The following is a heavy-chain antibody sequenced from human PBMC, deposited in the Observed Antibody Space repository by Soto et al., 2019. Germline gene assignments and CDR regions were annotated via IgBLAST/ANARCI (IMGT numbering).Heavy chain of an antibody. D-gene: IGHD1-26*01. CDR1: GFTFSSYA. V-gene: IGHV3-64*01. Sequence: EVQLVESGGGLVQPGGSLRLSCAASGFTFSSYAMHWVRQAPGKGLEYVSAISSNGGSTYYANSVKGRFTISRDNSKNTLYLQMGSLRAEDMAVYYCARRALSGSYHYWGQGTLVTVSS. CDR2: ISSNGGST. J-gene: IGHJ4*02. CDR3: ARRALSGSYHY.